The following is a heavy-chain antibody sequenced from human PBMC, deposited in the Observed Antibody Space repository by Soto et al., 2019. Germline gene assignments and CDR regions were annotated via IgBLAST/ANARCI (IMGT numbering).Heavy chain of an antibody. D-gene: IGHD3-3*01. J-gene: IGHJ6*02. CDR2: INPSSGNT. Sequence: QVQLVQSGAEVKKPGASVKVSCKASGYSFTRHDINWVRQAPGQGLEWMGWINPSSGNTGYAQRFLGRLTMTTDTSKSTAYMELSGLKSEDTAIYYCAREGSLFSGVIVFYGMDVWGQGTTVTVPS. V-gene: IGHV1-8*01. CDR3: AREGSLFSGVIVFYGMDV. CDR1: GYSFTRHD.